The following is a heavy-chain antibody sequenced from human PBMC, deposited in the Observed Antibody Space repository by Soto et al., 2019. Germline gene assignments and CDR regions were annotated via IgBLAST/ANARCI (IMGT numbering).Heavy chain of an antibody. V-gene: IGHV4-59*01. J-gene: IGHJ4*02. Sequence: SETLSLTCNLSGGSFHNFYWLWIRHPPGKGLEWVGHVHYSGSTNYSPSLKSRVTISVDTSKRQFSLRLTSVTAADTAVYYCARDGYDGSGSPYPAYWGPGTQVTVSS. D-gene: IGHD3-10*01. CDR3: ARDGYDGSGSPYPAY. CDR2: VHYSGST. CDR1: GGSFHNFY.